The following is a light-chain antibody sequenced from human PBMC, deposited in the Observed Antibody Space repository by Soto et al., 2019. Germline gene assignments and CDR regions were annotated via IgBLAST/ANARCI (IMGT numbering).Light chain of an antibody. CDR3: QSYDSSLSGVV. V-gene: IGLV1-40*01. CDR1: SSNIGAGYD. Sequence: QSVLTQPPSVSGAPGQRVTISCTGSSSNIGAGYDVHWYQQLPGTAPKLLIYGNSNRPSGVPDRFSGSKSGTSASLAITGLLAEDEADYDFQSYDSSLSGVVFGGGTKVTVL. CDR2: GNS. J-gene: IGLJ2*01.